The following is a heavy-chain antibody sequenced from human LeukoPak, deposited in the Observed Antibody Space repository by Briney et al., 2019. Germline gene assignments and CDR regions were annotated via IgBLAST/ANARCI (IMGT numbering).Heavy chain of an antibody. CDR1: GGSISSYY. V-gene: IGHV4-59*12. D-gene: IGHD3-10*01. CDR3: ARGYTVRGVIPDY. Sequence: PSETLSLTCTVSGGSISSYYWSWIRQPPGKGLEWIGYIYYSESTNYNPSLKSRVTISVDTSKNQFSLKLSSVTAADTAVYYCARGYTVRGVIPDYWGQGTLVTVSS. J-gene: IGHJ4*02. CDR2: IYYSEST.